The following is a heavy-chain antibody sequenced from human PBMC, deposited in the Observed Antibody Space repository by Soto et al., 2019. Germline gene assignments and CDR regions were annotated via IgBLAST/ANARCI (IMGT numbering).Heavy chain of an antibody. CDR3: ASNLETPNYYYYGMDV. Sequence: GESLKISCKGSGYSFTSYWISWVRQMPGKGLEWMGRIDPSDSYTNYSPSFQGHVTISADKSISTAYLQWSSLKASDTAMYYCASNLETPNYYYYGMDVWGQGTTVTV. V-gene: IGHV5-10-1*01. J-gene: IGHJ6*02. D-gene: IGHD1-1*01. CDR2: IDPSDSYT. CDR1: GYSFTSYW.